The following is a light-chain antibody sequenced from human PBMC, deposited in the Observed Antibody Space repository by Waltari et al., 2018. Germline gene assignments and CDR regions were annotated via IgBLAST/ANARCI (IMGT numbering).Light chain of an antibody. CDR2: AAS. Sequence: DIQMTQSPSSLSASVGDRVSIACRPSQYISDYLNWYQQKPGKAPKLLISAASSLQSGVQSGFSGGGSGTVFTLTISNLRPEDFATIYGKQSKNAPLTFGSGTRVEI. CDR3: KQSKNAPLT. J-gene: IGKJ4*01. V-gene: IGKV1-39*01. CDR1: QYISDY.